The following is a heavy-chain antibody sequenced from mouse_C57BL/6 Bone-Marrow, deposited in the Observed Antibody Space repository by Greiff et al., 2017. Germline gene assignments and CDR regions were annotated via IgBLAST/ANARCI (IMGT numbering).Heavy chain of an antibody. CDR2: IDPSDSET. CDR3: AALMTTVVGGY. D-gene: IGHD1-1*01. V-gene: IGHV1-52*01. Sequence: QVQLKQPGAELVRPGSSVKLSCKASGYTFTSYWMHWVKQRPIQGLEWIGNIDPSDSETHYNQKFKDKATLTVDKSSSTAYMQLSSLTSEDSAVYYCAALMTTVVGGYWGQGTTLTVSS. J-gene: IGHJ2*01. CDR1: GYTFTSYW.